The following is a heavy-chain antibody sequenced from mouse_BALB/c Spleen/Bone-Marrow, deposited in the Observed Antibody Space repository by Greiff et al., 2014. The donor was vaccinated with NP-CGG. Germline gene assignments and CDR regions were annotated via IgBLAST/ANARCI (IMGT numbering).Heavy chain of an antibody. V-gene: IGHV1-18*01. Sequence: VQLKESGPELGKPGASMEISCQASGYSFTGYTMNWVEQSHGKNLEWIGLINPYNGGTSYNQKFKGKATLTVDKSSSTAYMELLSLTSEDSAVYYCARGTRAWFAYWGQGTLVTVSA. J-gene: IGHJ3*01. CDR1: GYSFTGYT. D-gene: IGHD3-3*01. CDR3: ARGTRAWFAY. CDR2: INPYNGGT.